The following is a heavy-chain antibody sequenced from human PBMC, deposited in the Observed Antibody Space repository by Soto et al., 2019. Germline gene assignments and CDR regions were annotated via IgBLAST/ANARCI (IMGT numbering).Heavy chain of an antibody. J-gene: IGHJ6*02. CDR2: IDPSDSYT. CDR3: ARRIAARPPYYYYYGMDV. V-gene: IGHV5-10-1*01. D-gene: IGHD6-6*01. CDR1: GYSFTSYW. Sequence: GESLKISCKGSGYSFTSYWISWVRQMPGKGLEWMGRIDPSDSYTNYSPSFQGHVTISADKSISTAYLKLSSVTAADTAVYYCARRIAARPPYYYYYGMDVWGQGTTVTVSS.